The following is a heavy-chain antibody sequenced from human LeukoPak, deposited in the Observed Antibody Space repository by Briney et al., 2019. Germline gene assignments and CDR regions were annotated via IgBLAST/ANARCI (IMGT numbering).Heavy chain of an antibody. D-gene: IGHD4-11*01. J-gene: IGHJ6*03. V-gene: IGHV3-11*04. CDR1: GFTFSDYY. Sequence: GGSLRLSCAASGFTFSDYYMSWIRQAPGKGLEWVSYISSSGSTIYYADSVKGRFTISRDNAKNSLYLQMNNLRAEDTAVYYCATSTVTTVGYYYYYYMDVWGKGTTVTVSS. CDR3: ATSTVTTVGYYYYYYMDV. CDR2: ISSSGSTI.